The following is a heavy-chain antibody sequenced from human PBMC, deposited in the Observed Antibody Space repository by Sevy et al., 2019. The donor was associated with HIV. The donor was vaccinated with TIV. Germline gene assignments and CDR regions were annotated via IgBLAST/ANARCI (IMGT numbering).Heavy chain of an antibody. Sequence: SETLSLTCAVYAGSFSGYYWTWIRQPPGKGLEWIGRIKQGGSPNSNPSPTTRVTLSIATSKNQFSRTLASVTAADTAVDNCAREWAQISGNWSDNWLDPWGRGTPVTVSS. J-gene: IGHJ5*02. CDR2: IKQGGSP. CDR3: AREWAQISGNWSDNWLDP. CDR1: AGSFSGYY. V-gene: IGHV4-34*01. D-gene: IGHD3-3*01.